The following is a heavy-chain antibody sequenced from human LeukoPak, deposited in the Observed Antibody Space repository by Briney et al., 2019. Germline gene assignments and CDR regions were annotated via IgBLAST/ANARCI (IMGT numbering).Heavy chain of an antibody. D-gene: IGHD3-22*01. J-gene: IGHJ4*02. Sequence: GGSLRLSCAASGFTFDDYAMHWVRQVPGKGLEWVSGISWNSNSIDYADSVKGRFSISRDNAKKSLYLQTNSLRAEDTALYYCVKDVRGGIYDTSGYFANWGQRTLVTVSS. V-gene: IGHV3-9*01. CDR2: ISWNSNSI. CDR1: GFTFDDYA. CDR3: VKDVRGGIYDTSGYFAN.